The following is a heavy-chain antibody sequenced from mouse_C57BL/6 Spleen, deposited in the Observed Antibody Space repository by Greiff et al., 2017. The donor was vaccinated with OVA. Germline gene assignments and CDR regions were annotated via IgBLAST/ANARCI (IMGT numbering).Heavy chain of an antibody. V-gene: IGHV1-81*01. Sequence: VQLQESGAELARPGASVKLSCKASGYTFTSYGISWVKQRTGQGLEWIGEIYPRSGNTYYNEKFKGKATLTADKSSSTAYMELRSLTSEDSAVYFCARYYGYDDGYYLDYWGQGTTLTVSS. J-gene: IGHJ2*01. CDR2: IYPRSGNT. CDR3: ARYYGYDDGYYLDY. D-gene: IGHD2-2*01. CDR1: GYTFTSYG.